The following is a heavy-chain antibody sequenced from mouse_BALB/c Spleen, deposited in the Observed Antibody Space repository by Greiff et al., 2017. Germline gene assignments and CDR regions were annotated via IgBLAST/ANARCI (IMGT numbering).Heavy chain of an antibody. V-gene: IGHV1-9*01. D-gene: IGHD2-14*01. CDR1: GYTFSSYW. CDR3: ARKVRNFDY. CDR2: ILPGSGST. Sequence: VKLQESGAELMKPGASVKISCTATGYTFSSYWIEWVKQRPGHGLEWIGEILPGSGSTNYTEKFKGRATFTADTSSNTAYMQLSSLTSEDSAVYYCARKVRNFDYWGQGTTLTVSA. J-gene: IGHJ2*01.